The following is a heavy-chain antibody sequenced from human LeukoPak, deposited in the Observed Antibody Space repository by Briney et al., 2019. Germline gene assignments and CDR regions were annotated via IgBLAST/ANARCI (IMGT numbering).Heavy chain of an antibody. D-gene: IGHD2-2*03. CDR2: VNAGNGNR. J-gene: IGHJ3*02. V-gene: IGHV1-3*01. CDR1: GYSFTDYA. Sequence: ASVKVSCKASGYSFTDYAMHWVRQAPGQGPEWMGWVNAGNGNRKYSLNFPGRVTITRDTSASTVYMALSSLRSEDTAVYYCARAGYCSRTSCSDAFEIWGQGTMVTVSS. CDR3: ARAGYCSRTSCSDAFEI.